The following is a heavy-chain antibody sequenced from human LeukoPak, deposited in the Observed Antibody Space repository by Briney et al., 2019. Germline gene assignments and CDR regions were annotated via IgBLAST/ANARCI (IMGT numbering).Heavy chain of an antibody. V-gene: IGHV1-69*13. Sequence: GASVKVSCKASGGTFSSYAISWVRQAPGQGLEWMGGIIPIFGTANYAQKFQGRVTITADESTSTAYMELSSLRSEDTAVYYCAPRMIAAAGPEDGFDPWGQGTLVTVSS. J-gene: IGHJ5*02. CDR3: APRMIAAAGPEDGFDP. CDR2: IIPIFGTA. CDR1: GGTFSSYA. D-gene: IGHD6-13*01.